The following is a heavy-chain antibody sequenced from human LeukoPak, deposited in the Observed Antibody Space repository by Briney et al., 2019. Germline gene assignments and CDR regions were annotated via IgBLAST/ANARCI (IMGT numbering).Heavy chain of an antibody. Sequence: GGSLRLSCAASGFTLSSSGMHWVRQGPRKGLEWVAVISYDGSDKYYADSVKGRFTISRDNSKNTLYLQMNSLRAEDTAVYYCAKTPSSDSSGQIDYWGQGTLVTVSS. CDR2: ISYDGSDK. V-gene: IGHV3-30*18. CDR3: AKTPSSDSSGQIDY. J-gene: IGHJ4*02. CDR1: GFTLSSSG. D-gene: IGHD3-22*01.